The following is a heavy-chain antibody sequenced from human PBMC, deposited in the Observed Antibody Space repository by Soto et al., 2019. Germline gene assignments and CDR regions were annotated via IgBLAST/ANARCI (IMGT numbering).Heavy chain of an antibody. CDR2: IYYSGST. D-gene: IGHD3-10*01. CDR3: ARTWDHSDYYGSGSYYNVINWFDP. Sequence: QLQLQESGPGLVKPSETLSLTCTVSGGSISSSSYYWGWIRQPPGKGLEWIGSIYYSGSTYYNPSLKSRVTISVDTSKNQFSLKLSSVTAADTAVYYCARTWDHSDYYGSGSYYNVINWFDPWGQGTLVTVSS. CDR1: GGSISSSSYY. J-gene: IGHJ5*02. V-gene: IGHV4-39*01.